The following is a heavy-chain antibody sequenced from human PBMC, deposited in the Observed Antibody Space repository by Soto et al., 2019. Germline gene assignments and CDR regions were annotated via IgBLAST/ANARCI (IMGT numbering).Heavy chain of an antibody. V-gene: IGHV3-73*01. Sequence: EVQLVESGGGLVQPGGSLKLSCAASGFTFSGSAMHWVRQASGKGLEWVGRIRSKANSYATAYAASVKGRFTISRDDSKNTAYLQMNSLKTEDTAVYYCTRHASCISTSCPYYYYGMDVWGQGTTVTVSS. D-gene: IGHD2-2*01. J-gene: IGHJ6*02. CDR3: TRHASCISTSCPYYYYGMDV. CDR2: IRSKANSYAT. CDR1: GFTFSGSA.